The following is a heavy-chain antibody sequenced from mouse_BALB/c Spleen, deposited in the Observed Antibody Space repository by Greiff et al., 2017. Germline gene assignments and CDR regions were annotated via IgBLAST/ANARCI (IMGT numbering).Heavy chain of an antibody. Sequence: QVQLQQPGAELVKPGASVKLSCKASGYTFTSYWMHWVKQRPGQGLEWIGEIDPSDSYTNYNQKFKGKATLTVDKSSSTAYMQLSSLTSEDSAVYYCARSVVGYFDVWGAGTTVTVSS. CDR1: GYTFTSYW. CDR2: IDPSDSYT. CDR3: ARSVVGYFDV. J-gene: IGHJ1*01. D-gene: IGHD1-1*01. V-gene: IGHV1-69*02.